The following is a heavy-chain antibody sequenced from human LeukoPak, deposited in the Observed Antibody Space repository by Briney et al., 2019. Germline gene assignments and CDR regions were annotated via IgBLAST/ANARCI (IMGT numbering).Heavy chain of an antibody. D-gene: IGHD3-16*02. CDR3: ARAEVIGSTRYFDY. Sequence: NPSETLSLTCTVSGGSISSGGNYWSWLRQLPGKGLEWIGYIYYVGNTNYNPSLKSRLSMSVDTSNNQFSLRLTSVTAADTAVYYCARAEVIGSTRYFDYWGQGAMVSVSS. CDR2: IYYVGNT. J-gene: IGHJ4*02. V-gene: IGHV4-31*03. CDR1: GGSISSGGNY.